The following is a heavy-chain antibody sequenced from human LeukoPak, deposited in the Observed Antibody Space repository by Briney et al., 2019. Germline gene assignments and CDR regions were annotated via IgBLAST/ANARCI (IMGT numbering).Heavy chain of an antibody. CDR1: GFTFSSYS. CDR2: ISSSSSDM. D-gene: IGHD4-17*01. V-gene: IGHV3-21*01. J-gene: IGHJ6*02. CDR3: ARDLANYGDYRYYYYGMDV. Sequence: GGSLRLSCAVSGFTFSSYSMNWVRQAPGKGLEWVSSISSSSSDMYYADSVKGRFTISRDNAKNSLYLQMNSLRAEDTAVYYCARDLANYGDYRYYYYGMDVWGQGTTVTVSS.